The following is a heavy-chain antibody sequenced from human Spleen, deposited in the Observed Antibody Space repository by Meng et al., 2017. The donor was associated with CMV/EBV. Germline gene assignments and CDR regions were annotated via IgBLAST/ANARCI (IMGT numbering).Heavy chain of an antibody. J-gene: IGHJ4*02. V-gene: IGHV3-21*01. CDR3: ARDYSVTTYLPGGYFDY. CDR2: ISSSTTYI. D-gene: IGHD4-17*01. CDR1: GGSISTYY. Sequence: GESLKISCTVSGGSISTYYWNWVRQSPGKGLEWVSSISSSTTYIYYADSVKGRFTISRDNAKNSLYLQMNSLSAEDTAVYYCARDYSVTTYLPGGYFDYWGQGTLVTVSS.